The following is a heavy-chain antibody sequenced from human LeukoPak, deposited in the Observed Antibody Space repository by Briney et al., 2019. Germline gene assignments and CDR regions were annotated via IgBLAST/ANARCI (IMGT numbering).Heavy chain of an antibody. D-gene: IGHD4-17*01. CDR2: IYYSGST. V-gene: IGHV4-39*07. Sequence: SETLSLTCTVSGGSISSSSYYWGWIRQPPGKGLEWIGSIYYSGSTYYNPSLKSRVTISVDTSKNQFSLKLSSVTAADTAVYYCARRPRGRTTVTNYSWFDPWGQGTLVTVSS. CDR3: ARRPRGRTTVTNYSWFDP. CDR1: GGSISSSSYY. J-gene: IGHJ5*02.